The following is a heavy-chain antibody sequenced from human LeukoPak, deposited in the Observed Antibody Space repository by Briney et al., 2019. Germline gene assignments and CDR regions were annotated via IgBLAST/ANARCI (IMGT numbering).Heavy chain of an antibody. J-gene: IGHJ3*01. V-gene: IGHV3-23*01. CDR1: GFTFSTYA. D-gene: IGHD3-22*01. CDR2: ISASGGST. CDR3: AKDGWYYDSSGLGPFDV. Sequence: GGSLTQSFTASGFTSGFTFSTYAMSWVRQAPGKGLEWVSTISASGGSTYYADSVKGRFTISRDNSKNTLYLQMDTLRADDTAVYYCAKDGWYYDSSGLGPFDVWGQGTMVTVSS.